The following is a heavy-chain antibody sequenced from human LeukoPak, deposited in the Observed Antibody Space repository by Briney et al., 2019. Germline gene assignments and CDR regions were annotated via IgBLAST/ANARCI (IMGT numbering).Heavy chain of an antibody. J-gene: IGHJ5*02. CDR3: ARDTRCSGGSCYPSKWFDP. Sequence: SETLSLTCTVSGGSISSYYWNWIRQPPGKGLEWIGYIYYSGSTDYNASLKSRVTISVDTSKNQFSLKLSSVTAADTAVYYCARDTRCSGGSCYPSKWFDPWGQGRLVTVSS. CDR1: GGSISSYY. D-gene: IGHD2-15*01. V-gene: IGHV4-59*12. CDR2: IYYSGST.